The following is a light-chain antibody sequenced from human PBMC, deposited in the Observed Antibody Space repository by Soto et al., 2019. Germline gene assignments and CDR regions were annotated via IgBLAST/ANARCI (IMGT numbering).Light chain of an antibody. J-gene: IGKJ1*01. Sequence: EIVMTQSPVTLSVSPGERATLSCRASQSVSSNLAWYQQKPGQAPRLLIYGASTRATGIPARFSGSGSGTEFTLTISSLQSEDFAVYYCQHYNNWPPWMFGQGTKVEIK. CDR2: GAS. CDR3: QHYNNWPPWM. V-gene: IGKV3-15*01. CDR1: QSVSSN.